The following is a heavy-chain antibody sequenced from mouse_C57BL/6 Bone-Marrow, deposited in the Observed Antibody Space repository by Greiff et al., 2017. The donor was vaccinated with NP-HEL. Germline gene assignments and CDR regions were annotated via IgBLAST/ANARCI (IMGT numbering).Heavy chain of an antibody. CDR3: ARSRRYRGFAY. D-gene: IGHD1-1*01. CDR2: IDPSASYT. Sequence: QVQLQQPGAELVMPGASVKLSCKASGYTFTSYWTHWVKQRPGQRLEWIGEIDPSASYTNYNQKFKGKSTLTVDKSSSTAYMQLSSLTSEDSAVYYCARSRRYRGFAYWGQGTLVTVSA. V-gene: IGHV1-69*01. J-gene: IGHJ3*01. CDR1: GYTFTSYW.